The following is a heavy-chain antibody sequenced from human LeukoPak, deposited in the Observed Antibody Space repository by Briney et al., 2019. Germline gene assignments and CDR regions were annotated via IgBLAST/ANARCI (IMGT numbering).Heavy chain of an antibody. Sequence: SETLSLTCTVSGGSISSGCYCWSWLRHPAGKGWEGISRIYASRTTNYNRTLKSRVTISVDTYKNQFSLKLSSVTAADTAVYYCARVRYCSSTSCYKGYWYFDLWGRGTLVTVSS. CDR2: IYASRTT. D-gene: IGHD2-2*02. CDR3: ARVRYCSSTSCYKGYWYFDL. V-gene: IGHV4-61*02. CDR1: GGSISSGCYC. J-gene: IGHJ2*01.